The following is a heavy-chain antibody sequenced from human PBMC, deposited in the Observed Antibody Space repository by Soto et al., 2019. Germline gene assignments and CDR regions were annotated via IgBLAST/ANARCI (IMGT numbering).Heavy chain of an antibody. CDR3: ARGNPSSRYYYYGMDV. V-gene: IGHV3-33*01. J-gene: IGHJ6*02. CDR2: IWYDGSNK. Sequence: QVQLVESGGGVVQPGRSLRLSCAASGFTFSSYGMHWVRQAPGKGLEWVAVIWYDGSNKYYADSVKGRFTISRDNSKNTLYLQMNSLRAEDTAVYYCARGNPSSRYYYYGMDVWGQGTTVTVSS. CDR1: GFTFSSYG.